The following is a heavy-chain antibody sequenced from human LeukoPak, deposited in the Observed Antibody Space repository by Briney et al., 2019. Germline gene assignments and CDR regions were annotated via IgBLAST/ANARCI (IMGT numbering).Heavy chain of an antibody. CDR3: ARGRGAIVVVVAATTPHFDY. J-gene: IGHJ4*02. V-gene: IGHV4-34*01. Sequence: PSESLSLTCAVYGGSFSGYYWSWIRQPPGKGLEWMGEINRSGSTNYNPSLKSRVTISVDTSKNQFSMKMSSVTAADTAVYYCARGRGAIVVVVAATTPHFDYWGQGTLVTVSS. CDR2: INRSGST. D-gene: IGHD2-15*01. CDR1: GGSFSGYY.